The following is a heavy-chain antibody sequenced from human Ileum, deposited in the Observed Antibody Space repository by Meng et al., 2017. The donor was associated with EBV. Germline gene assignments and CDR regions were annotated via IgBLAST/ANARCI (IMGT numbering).Heavy chain of an antibody. CDR3: NAYTAGGGGLGS. J-gene: IGHJ5*02. CDR2: TYNVWGP. Sequence: VQALAPGTGLVNPSEPLSPPCPVSGAPVESGSYHWGGVRQPPGKGLECIGYTYNVWGPYSNPSLKCRVSMSVDTSKNQFSLTLSPVTAADTAVYYCNAYTAGGGGLGSWGQGTLVTVSS. CDR1: GAPVESGSYH. D-gene: IGHD3-16*01. V-gene: IGHV4-30-4*01.